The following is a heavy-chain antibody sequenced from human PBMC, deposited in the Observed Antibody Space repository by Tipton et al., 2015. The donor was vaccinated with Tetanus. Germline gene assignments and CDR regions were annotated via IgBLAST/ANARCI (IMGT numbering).Heavy chain of an antibody. CDR2: IYYSGST. CDR3: ARRQTYCTNGFCPFEN. D-gene: IGHD2-8*01. Sequence: TLSLTCTVSGGSISSSSFYWGWIRQPPGKELEWIGRIYYSGSTYYNPSLKSRVTISVDTSKNQFSLRLSSVTAADTAVYYCARRQTYCTNGFCPFENWGQGTLATVSS. V-gene: IGHV4-39*01. J-gene: IGHJ4*02. CDR1: GGSISSSSFY.